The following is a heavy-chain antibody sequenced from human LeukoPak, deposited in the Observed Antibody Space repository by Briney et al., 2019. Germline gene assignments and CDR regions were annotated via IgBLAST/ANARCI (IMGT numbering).Heavy chain of an antibody. CDR3: ARDHYGSGSYPSDH. D-gene: IGHD3-10*01. Sequence: GGSLRLPCAVCGFTFSSFGMHWVRQAPGKGLEWVAFIRYDEITKYYTDSVKGRFTISRDNSKNMLYLQMNSLRGEDTAVYYCARDHYGSGSYPSDHWGQGTLVTVSS. J-gene: IGHJ4*02. CDR2: IRYDEITK. V-gene: IGHV3-30*02. CDR1: GFTFSSFG.